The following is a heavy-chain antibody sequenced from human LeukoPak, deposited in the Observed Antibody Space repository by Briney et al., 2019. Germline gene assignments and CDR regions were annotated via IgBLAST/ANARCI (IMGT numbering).Heavy chain of an antibody. J-gene: IGHJ4*02. CDR3: ARQVPAVHFGF. V-gene: IGHV3-21*01. Sequence: GGSLRLSCAASEFTLNSYSMNWVRQAPGKGLEWVSSISSSNKYIYYADSEEDRYTISRHHPQNPLFLQMDSLRAEDMFVYYCARQVPAVHFGFWGQGTVVTVSS. CDR1: EFTLNSYS. CDR2: ISSSNKYI. D-gene: IGHD2-2*01.